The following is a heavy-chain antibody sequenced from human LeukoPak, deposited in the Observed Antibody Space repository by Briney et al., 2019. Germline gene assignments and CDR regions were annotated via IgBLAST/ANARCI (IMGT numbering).Heavy chain of an antibody. V-gene: IGHV1-2*02. Sequence: GASVKVSCKASGYTFTGYYMHWVRQAPGQGLEWMGWINPNSGGTNYAQKFQGRVTMTRDTSISTAYMELSRLRSDDTAVYYCARVPPLWSGYPSHNPYFDYWGQGTLVTVSS. CDR1: GYTFTGYY. CDR3: ARVPPLWSGYPSHNPYFDY. J-gene: IGHJ4*02. D-gene: IGHD3-3*01. CDR2: INPNSGGT.